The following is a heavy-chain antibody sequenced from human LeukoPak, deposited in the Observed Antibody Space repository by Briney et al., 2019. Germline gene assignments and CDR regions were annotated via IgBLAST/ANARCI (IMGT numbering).Heavy chain of an antibody. Sequence: PSQTLSLXCTVSGGSISSGSYYWSWIRQPAGKGLEWIGRIYTSGSTNYNPSLKSRVTISVDTSKNQFSLKLSSVTAADTAVYYCANLASIAARGHAFDIWGQGRMVTVSS. CDR2: IYTSGST. D-gene: IGHD6-6*01. J-gene: IGHJ3*02. CDR1: GGSISSGSYY. CDR3: ANLASIAARGHAFDI. V-gene: IGHV4-61*02.